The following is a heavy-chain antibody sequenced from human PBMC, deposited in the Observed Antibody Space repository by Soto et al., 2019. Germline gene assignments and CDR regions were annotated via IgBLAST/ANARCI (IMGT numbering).Heavy chain of an antibody. Sequence: QVQLVQSGAEVKKPGASVKVSCKASGYTFTSYAMHWVRQAPGQRLEWMGWINAGNGNTKYSQKFQGRVTITRDTSVSTAYMELSSLRSEDTAVYYCARDRLVVVVAATRESWFDPWGQGTLVTVSS. CDR3: ARDRLVVVVAATRESWFDP. CDR2: INAGNGNT. J-gene: IGHJ5*02. V-gene: IGHV1-3*01. CDR1: GYTFTSYA. D-gene: IGHD2-15*01.